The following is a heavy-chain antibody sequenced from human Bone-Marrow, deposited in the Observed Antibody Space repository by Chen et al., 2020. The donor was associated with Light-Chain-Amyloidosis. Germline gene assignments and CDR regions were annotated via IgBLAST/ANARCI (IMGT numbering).Heavy chain of an antibody. CDR1: GFTFSSYW. D-gene: IGHD3-10*01. J-gene: IGHJ6*02. CDR3: ARVGDGDGWTNYYYYYGMDV. CDR2: IKQDGSEK. Sequence: EVQLVESGGGLVQPGGSLRLSCAASGFTFSSYWMSWVRQAPGKGLEWVANIKQDGSEKYYVDSVKGRFTISRDNAKNSLYLQMNSLRAEDTAVYYCARVGDGDGWTNYYYYYGMDVWGQGTTVTVSS. V-gene: IGHV3-7*01.